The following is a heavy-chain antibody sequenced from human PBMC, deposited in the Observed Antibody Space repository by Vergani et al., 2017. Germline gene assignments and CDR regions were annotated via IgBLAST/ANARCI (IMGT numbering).Heavy chain of an antibody. CDR2: IYWNDDK. CDR1: GFSLSTSGVG. D-gene: IGHD3-10*02. Sequence: QITLKESGPTLVKPTQTLTLTCTFSGFSLSTSGVGVGWIRQPPGKALEWLALIYWNDDKRYSPSLKSRLTITKDTSKNQVVLTMTNMDPVDTATYYCAHRPHVFSGVEYFQHWGQGTLVTVSS. J-gene: IGHJ1*01. CDR3: AHRPHVFSGVEYFQH. V-gene: IGHV2-5*01.